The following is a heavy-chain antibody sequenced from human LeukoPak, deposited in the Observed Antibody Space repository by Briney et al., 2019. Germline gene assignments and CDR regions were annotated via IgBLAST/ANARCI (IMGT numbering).Heavy chain of an antibody. CDR1: GGSISSYY. CDR3: ARHNSGSSDY. V-gene: IGHV4-59*08. Sequence: SETLSLTCTVSGGSISSYYWSWIRQPPGKGLGWIGYIYYSGSTNYNPSLKSRVTISVDTSKNQFSLKLSSVTAADTAVYYCARHNSGSSDYWGQGTLVTVSS. J-gene: IGHJ4*02. D-gene: IGHD3-10*01. CDR2: IYYSGST.